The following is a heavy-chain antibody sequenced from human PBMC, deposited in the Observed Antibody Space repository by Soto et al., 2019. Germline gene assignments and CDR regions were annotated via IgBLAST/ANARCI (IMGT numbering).Heavy chain of an antibody. CDR3: ARGRYCLTGRCFPNWFDS. D-gene: IGHD7-27*01. Sequence: SETLSLTCSVSGDSISNLAYFWAWIRQHPGQALEYIGYIYKRATTYYNPSFESRVAISVDTSKSQFSLNVTSVTAADTAVYFCARGRYCLTGRCFPNWFDSWGKGALVTVSS. CDR2: IYKRATT. V-gene: IGHV4-30-4*01. CDR1: GDSISNLAYF. J-gene: IGHJ5*01.